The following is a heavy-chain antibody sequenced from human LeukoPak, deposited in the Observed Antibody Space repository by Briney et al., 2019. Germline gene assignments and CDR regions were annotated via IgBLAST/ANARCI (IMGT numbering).Heavy chain of an antibody. CDR3: AKPAYCSGGSCYSIGYFDY. D-gene: IGHD2-15*01. V-gene: IGHV3-23*01. CDR2: IRNSGIDT. J-gene: IGHJ4*02. Sequence: GRSLRLSSAASGFTFSNYAMSWVRQAPGKGLEWVSGIRNSGIDTYYADSVEGRFTISRDNSKNTLFLQMNSLRAEDTAVYYCAKPAYCSGGSCYSIGYFDYWGQGTLVTVSS. CDR1: GFTFSNYA.